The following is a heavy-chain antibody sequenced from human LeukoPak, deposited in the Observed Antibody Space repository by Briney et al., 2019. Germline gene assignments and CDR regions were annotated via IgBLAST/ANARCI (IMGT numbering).Heavy chain of an antibody. D-gene: IGHD4-23*01. CDR1: GFTFSSYG. J-gene: IGHJ4*02. CDR2: IVGSGSGGST. V-gene: IGHV3-23*01. Sequence: GGSLRLSCAASGFTFSSYGMSWVRQAPGKGLEWVSAIVGSGSGGSTYYADSVKGRFTISRDNSKNTLYLQMSSLRAEDTAVYYCAKRNGGNMDWGQGTLVTVSS. CDR3: AKRNGGNMD.